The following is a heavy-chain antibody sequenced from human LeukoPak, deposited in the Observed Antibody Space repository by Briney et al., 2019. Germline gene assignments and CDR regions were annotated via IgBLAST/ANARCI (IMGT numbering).Heavy chain of an antibody. CDR2: IYTSGST. J-gene: IGHJ4*02. V-gene: IGHV4-61*02. CDR3: ARGGTTYYYGSGSLPSYFDY. Sequence: SETLSLTCTVSGGSISSGSHYWSWIRQPAGKGLEWIGRIYTSGSTNYSPSLKSRVTISVDTSENQFSLKLTSVTAADTAVYYCARGGTTYYYGSGSLPSYFDYWGQGTLVTVSS. D-gene: IGHD3-10*01. CDR1: GGSISSGSHY.